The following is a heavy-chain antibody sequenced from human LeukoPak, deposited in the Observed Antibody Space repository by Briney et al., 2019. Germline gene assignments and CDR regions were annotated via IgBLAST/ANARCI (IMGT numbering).Heavy chain of an antibody. Sequence: GGSLSLSCAASGFTVSSNYMSWVRQAPGKGLEWVAVIYSGGSTYYADSVKGRFTISRDNSKNTLYLQMNSLRAEDTAVYYCARDRRYYDSSGYYGGVVYWGQGTLVTVSS. CDR3: ARDRRYYDSSGYYGGVVY. CDR2: IYSGGST. D-gene: IGHD3-22*01. J-gene: IGHJ4*02. V-gene: IGHV3-53*01. CDR1: GFTVSSNY.